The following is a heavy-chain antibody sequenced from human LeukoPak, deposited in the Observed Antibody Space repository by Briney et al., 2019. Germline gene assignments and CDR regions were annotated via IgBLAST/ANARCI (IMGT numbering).Heavy chain of an antibody. Sequence: GESLKISCKGSGYSFTSYWIGWVRQMPGKGLEWMGIIYPGDSDTRYSPSFQGQVTISADKSISTAYLQWSSLKASDTAMYYCATGPMVRGVINWFDPWGQGTLVTVSS. CDR1: GYSFTSYW. J-gene: IGHJ5*02. CDR2: IYPGDSDT. V-gene: IGHV5-51*01. CDR3: ATGPMVRGVINWFDP. D-gene: IGHD3-10*01.